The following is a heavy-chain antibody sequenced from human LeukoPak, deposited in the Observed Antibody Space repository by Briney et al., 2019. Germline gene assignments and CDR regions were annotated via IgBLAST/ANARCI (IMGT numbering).Heavy chain of an antibody. V-gene: IGHV3-21*01. CDR1: GFTFSSYS. Sequence: GGSLRLSCAASGFTFSSYSMNWVRQAPGKGLEWVSSISSSSSYIYYADSVKGRFTISRDNAKNSLYLQMNSLRAEDTAVYYCARDRNGYDEEDAFDIWGQGTMVTVSS. CDR3: ARDRNGYDEEDAFDI. J-gene: IGHJ3*02. CDR2: ISSSSSYI. D-gene: IGHD5-12*01.